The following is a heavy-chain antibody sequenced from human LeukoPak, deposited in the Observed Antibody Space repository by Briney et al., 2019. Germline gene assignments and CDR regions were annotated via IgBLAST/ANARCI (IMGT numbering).Heavy chain of an antibody. CDR3: ARVFESVLD. Sequence: SVKVSCKASGYTFTGYYMHWVRQAPGQGLEWVGGIIPIFGTANYAQKFQGRVTITADESTSTAYMELSSLRSEDTAVYYCARVFESVLDWGQGTLVTVSS. J-gene: IGHJ4*02. CDR2: IIPIFGTA. CDR1: GYTFTGYY. V-gene: IGHV1-69*13. D-gene: IGHD4/OR15-4a*01.